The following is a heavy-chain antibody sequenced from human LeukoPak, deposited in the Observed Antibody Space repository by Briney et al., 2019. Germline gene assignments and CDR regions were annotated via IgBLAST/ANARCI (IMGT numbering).Heavy chain of an antibody. CDR1: GFTFSTYW. D-gene: IGHD3-16*01. Sequence: GGSLRLSCAASGFTFSTYWMNWARQAPGKGLEWVASINPRGSVKYYVNSVKGRFTISRDNAKNSLYLQMSNLRAEDTAVYFCARGGGLEVWGQGATVTVSS. CDR2: INPRGSVK. V-gene: IGHV3-7*03. J-gene: IGHJ6*02. CDR3: ARGGGLEV.